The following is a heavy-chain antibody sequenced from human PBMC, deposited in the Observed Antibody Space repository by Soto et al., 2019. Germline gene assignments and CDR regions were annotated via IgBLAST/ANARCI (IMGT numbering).Heavy chain of an antibody. CDR3: ARSSLGILRFLEWSFDY. J-gene: IGHJ4*02. CDR1: GFSFSTYT. V-gene: IGHV3-21*01. CDR2: ISSSSSYI. Sequence: EVQLVESGGGLVKPGGSLRLSCAASGFSFSTYTMSWVRQAPGKGLEWVSSISSSSSYIYYSDSMKGRFTISRDNAKHSLFLQMSSLRLEDTAVYYCARSSLGILRFLEWSFDYWGQGTLVTVSS. D-gene: IGHD3-3*01.